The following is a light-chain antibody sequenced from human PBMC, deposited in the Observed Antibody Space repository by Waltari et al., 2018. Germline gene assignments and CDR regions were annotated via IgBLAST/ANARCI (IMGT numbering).Light chain of an antibody. CDR1: QSVTRA. CDR3: QHYLRLPVT. V-gene: IGKV3-20*01. Sequence: IVLTQSPATLSLSPGESATLSCRTSQSVTRALAWYQQKPGQAPRLLIYGASNRATGIPDRFSGSGSGTDFSLTISSLEPEDFAVYYCQHYLRLPVTFGQGTKVEVK. J-gene: IGKJ1*01. CDR2: GAS.